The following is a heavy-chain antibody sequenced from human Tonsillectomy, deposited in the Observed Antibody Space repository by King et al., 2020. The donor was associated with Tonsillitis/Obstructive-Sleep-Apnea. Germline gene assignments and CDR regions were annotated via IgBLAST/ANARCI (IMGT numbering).Heavy chain of an antibody. CDR1: GFTFSSYE. V-gene: IGHV3-48*03. J-gene: IGHJ3*02. CDR3: ARDLSNLFAFDI. D-gene: IGHD3-16*02. Sequence: EEQLVQSGGGLVQPGGSLRLSCAASGFTFSSYEMNWVRQAPGKGLEWVSYISSSGSTIYYADSVKGRFTISRDNAKNSLYLQMNSLRAADTAVYYCARDLSNLFAFDIWGQGTMVTVSS. CDR2: ISSSGSTI.